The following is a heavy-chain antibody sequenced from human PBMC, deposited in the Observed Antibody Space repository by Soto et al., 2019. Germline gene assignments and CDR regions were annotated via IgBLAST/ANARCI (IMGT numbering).Heavy chain of an antibody. J-gene: IGHJ4*02. V-gene: IGHV1-46*01. D-gene: IGHD5-12*01. Sequence: QGLEWMGRMCPSDGSISYAEKFQGRVTMTRDTSTSTAYMELSSLRSEDTAMYSCGAYSGYDIFFAYWGQGTLVTVSS. CDR3: GAYSGYDIFFAY. CDR2: MCPSDGSI.